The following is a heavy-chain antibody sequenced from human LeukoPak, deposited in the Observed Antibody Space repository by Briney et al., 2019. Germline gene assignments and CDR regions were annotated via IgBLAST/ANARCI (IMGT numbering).Heavy chain of an antibody. CDR1: GGSISSSDYY. D-gene: IGHD3-10*01. CDR2: IYYSGST. J-gene: IGHJ5*02. CDR3: ARAGPWQIDP. V-gene: IGHV4-61*05. Sequence: SETLSLTCTVSGGSISSSDYYWGWIRQPPGKGLEWIGHIYYSGSTNYNPSLKSRVTISVDRSKNLFSLRLSSVTAADTAVYYCARAGPWQIDPWGQGTLVTVSS.